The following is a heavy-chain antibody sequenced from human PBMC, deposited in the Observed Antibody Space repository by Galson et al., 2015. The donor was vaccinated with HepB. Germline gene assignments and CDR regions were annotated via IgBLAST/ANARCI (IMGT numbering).Heavy chain of an antibody. D-gene: IGHD2-2*01. J-gene: IGHJ6*02. CDR1: GYSFRNYW. CDR2: IYPGDSET. Sequence: QSGAEVKKPGESLKISCKASGYSFRNYWIGWVRQMPRKGLECMGIIYPGDSETRYSPSFQGQVTLSADKSTNTAYLQWSSLKASDTAMYYCARLGHEGYHYYGMDVWGQGTTVTVSS. V-gene: IGHV5-51*01. CDR3: ARLGHEGYHYYGMDV.